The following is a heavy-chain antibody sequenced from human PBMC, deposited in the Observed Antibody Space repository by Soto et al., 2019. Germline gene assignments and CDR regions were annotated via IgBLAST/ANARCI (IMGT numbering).Heavy chain of an antibody. J-gene: IGHJ4*02. CDR1: GGTFSNYA. D-gene: IGHD5-12*01. CDR3: ARPVEMATISRSYLFY. Sequence: GASVKVSCKASGGTFSNYAINWVRQAPGQGLEWMGGIIPIFGTGNYAQKFQGRVTITADESTSTAYLDLSGLRPEDTAVYYCARPVEMATISRSYLFYWGQGTMVTVYS. V-gene: IGHV1-69*13. CDR2: IIPIFGTG.